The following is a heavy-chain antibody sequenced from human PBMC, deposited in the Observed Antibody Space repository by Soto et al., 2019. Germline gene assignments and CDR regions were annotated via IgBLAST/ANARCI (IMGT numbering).Heavy chain of an antibody. CDR2: ISYSFTTV. V-gene: IGHV3-48*02. Sequence: GGSLRLSCAASGFTLGDYSMDWVRQAPGKGLEWVSYISYSFTTVHYADSVKGRFTISRDNAKNSLYLQMNSLRDEDTAMYYCARPKFGSGSYVDGFDIWGQATLVTVAS. CDR1: GFTLGDYS. J-gene: IGHJ3*02. CDR3: ARPKFGSGSYVDGFDI. D-gene: IGHD6-19*01.